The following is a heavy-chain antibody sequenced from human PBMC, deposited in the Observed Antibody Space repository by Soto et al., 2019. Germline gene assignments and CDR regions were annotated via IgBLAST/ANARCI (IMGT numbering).Heavy chain of an antibody. J-gene: IGHJ4*02. CDR2: IYYSGST. V-gene: IGHV4-61*01. CDR3: ASSFTVPDAIGY. Sequence: SETLSLTCTVSGGSVSSGSYYWSWIRQPPGKGLEWIGYIYYSGSTNYNPSLKSRVTISVDTSKNQFSLKLSSVTAADTAVYYCASSFTVPDAIGYWGQGTLVTVSS. CDR1: GGSVSSGSYY. D-gene: IGHD2-2*02.